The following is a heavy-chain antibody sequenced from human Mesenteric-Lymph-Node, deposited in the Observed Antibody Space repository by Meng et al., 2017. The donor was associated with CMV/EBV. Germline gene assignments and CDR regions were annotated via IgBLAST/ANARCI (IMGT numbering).Heavy chain of an antibody. J-gene: IGHJ4*02. D-gene: IGHD5-12*01. CDR2: MNPNSGNT. V-gene: IGHV1-8*02. CDR3: ARGRPSIVATLNPPEY. CDR1: GYTFTGYY. Sequence: ASVKVSCKASGYTFTGYYMHWVRQAPGQGLEWVGWMNPNSGNTGYAQKFQGRVTMTRDTSISTAYMELSSLTSEDTAVYYCARGRPSIVATLNPPEYWGQGTLVTVSS.